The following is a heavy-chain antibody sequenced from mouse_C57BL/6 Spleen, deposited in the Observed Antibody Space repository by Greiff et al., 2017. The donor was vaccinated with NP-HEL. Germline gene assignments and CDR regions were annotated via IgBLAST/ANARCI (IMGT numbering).Heavy chain of an antibody. J-gene: IGHJ4*01. V-gene: IGHV1-69*01. Sequence: QVQLQQPGAELVMPGASVKLSCKASGYTFTSYWMHWVKQRPGQGLEWIGEIDPSDSYTNYNQKFKGKSTLTVDKSSSTAYMQLSSLTSEDSAVYYCARKDYGYDGGYAMDYWGQGTSVTVSS. D-gene: IGHD2-2*01. CDR2: IDPSDSYT. CDR1: GYTFTSYW. CDR3: ARKDYGYDGGYAMDY.